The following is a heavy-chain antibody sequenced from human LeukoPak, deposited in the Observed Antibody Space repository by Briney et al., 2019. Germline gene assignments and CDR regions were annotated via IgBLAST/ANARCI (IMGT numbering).Heavy chain of an antibody. Sequence: GGSLRLSCAASGFTFSSYSMNWVRQAPGKGREWVSSISSSSSYIYYADSVKGRFTISRDNAKNSLYLQMNSLRAEDTAVYYCARAGSVAAEYYYMDVWGKGTTVTVSS. CDR1: GFTFSSYS. CDR2: ISSSSSYI. V-gene: IGHV3-21*01. CDR3: ARAGSVAAEYYYMDV. J-gene: IGHJ6*03. D-gene: IGHD6-25*01.